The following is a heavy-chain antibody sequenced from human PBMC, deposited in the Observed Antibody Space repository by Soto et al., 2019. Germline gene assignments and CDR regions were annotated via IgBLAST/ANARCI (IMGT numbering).Heavy chain of an antibody. CDR3: AHRRRVLGELRPFIFDY. D-gene: IGHD3-10*01. Sequence: QITLKESGPTLVKPTQTLTLTCTFSGFSLSTSGVGVGWIRQPPGKALEWLALIYWNDDKRYSPSLKSRLTITKDTSKNQVVLTMTNMDPVDTATYYCAHRRRVLGELRPFIFDYWGQGTLVTVSS. CDR1: GFSLSTSGVG. V-gene: IGHV2-5*01. CDR2: IYWNDDK. J-gene: IGHJ4*02.